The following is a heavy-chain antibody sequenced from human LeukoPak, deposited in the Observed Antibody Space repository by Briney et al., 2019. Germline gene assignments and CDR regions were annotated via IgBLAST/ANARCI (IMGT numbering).Heavy chain of an antibody. V-gene: IGHV3-73*01. Sequence: GGSLRLSCAASGFTFSGSAMHWVRQASGKGLEWVGRIRSKANSYATAYAASVKGRFTISRDDSKNTAYLQMNSLKTEDTAVYYCTLLLYEGLRSGYGMDVWGQGTTVTVSS. CDR1: GFTFSGSA. J-gene: IGHJ6*02. CDR3: TLLLYEGLRSGYGMDV. CDR2: IRSKANSYAT. D-gene: IGHD2-15*01.